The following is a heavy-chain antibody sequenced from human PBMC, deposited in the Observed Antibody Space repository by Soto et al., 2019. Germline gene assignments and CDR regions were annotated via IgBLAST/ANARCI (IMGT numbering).Heavy chain of an antibody. J-gene: IGHJ4*02. Sequence: LSLTCTVSGGSVSSGGYSWSWVRQPPGKELEWIGYTSYSGSANQNPSLKGRVTMSVDTSNNRFSLRLTSVTASDTAVYYCAKSGSAYSHYYFDFWGQGALVTVSS. CDR1: GGSVSSGGYS. CDR3: AKSGSAYSHYYFDF. V-gene: IGHV4-61*08. D-gene: IGHD3-22*01. CDR2: TSYSGSA.